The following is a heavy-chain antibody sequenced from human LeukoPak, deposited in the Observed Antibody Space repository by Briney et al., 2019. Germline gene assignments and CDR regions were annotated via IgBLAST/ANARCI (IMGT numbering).Heavy chain of an antibody. Sequence: SETLSLTCAVYGGSFSGYYWSWIRQPPGKGLEWIGEINHSGSTNYNPSLKSRVTISVDTSKNQFSLKLSSVTAADTAVYYCARDQAVAGIVYWGQGTLVTVSS. V-gene: IGHV4-34*01. J-gene: IGHJ4*02. CDR3: ARDQAVAGIVY. CDR1: GGSFSGYY. CDR2: INHSGST. D-gene: IGHD6-19*01.